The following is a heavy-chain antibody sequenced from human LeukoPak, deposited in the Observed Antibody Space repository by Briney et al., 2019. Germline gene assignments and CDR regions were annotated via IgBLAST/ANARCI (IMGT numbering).Heavy chain of an antibody. D-gene: IGHD6-19*01. CDR3: ARISLESSGWYSLDY. CDR1: GGSISGYY. CDR2: LYYMRGA. J-gene: IGHJ4*02. V-gene: IGHV4-59*01. Sequence: SETLSLTCTVSGGSISGYYWSWSRQPPGKGVEWIRNLYYMRGAWYKSSLKSRVTTSVDTSRNEFSLKLSSVTAADTAAYYCARISLESSGWYSLDYWGQGTLVTVSS.